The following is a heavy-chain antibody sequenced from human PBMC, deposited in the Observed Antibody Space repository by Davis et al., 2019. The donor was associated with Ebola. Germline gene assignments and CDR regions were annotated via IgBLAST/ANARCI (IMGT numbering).Heavy chain of an antibody. CDR2: ISWNSGSI. Sequence: PGGSLRLSCAASGFTFDDYAMHWVRQAPGKGLEWVSGISWNSGSIGYADSVKGRFTISRDNAKNSLYLQMNSLGAEDTAVYYCARDHDSSGYPLFDLWGQGTLVTVCS. J-gene: IGHJ4*02. CDR1: GFTFDDYA. D-gene: IGHD3-22*01. CDR3: ARDHDSSGYPLFDL. V-gene: IGHV3-9*01.